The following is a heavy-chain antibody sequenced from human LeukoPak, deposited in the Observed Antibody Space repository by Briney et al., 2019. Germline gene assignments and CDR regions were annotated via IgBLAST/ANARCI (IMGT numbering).Heavy chain of an antibody. Sequence: ASVKVSCKASGYTFTGYYMHWVRQAPGQGLEWMGWINPNSGGTNYAQKFQGRVTMTRDTSISTAYMELSRLRSEDTAVYYCARDLYVGATTLMRSDYWGQGTLVTGSS. V-gene: IGHV1-2*02. J-gene: IGHJ4*02. CDR1: GYTFTGYY. CDR2: INPNSGGT. CDR3: ARDLYVGATTLMRSDY. D-gene: IGHD1-26*01.